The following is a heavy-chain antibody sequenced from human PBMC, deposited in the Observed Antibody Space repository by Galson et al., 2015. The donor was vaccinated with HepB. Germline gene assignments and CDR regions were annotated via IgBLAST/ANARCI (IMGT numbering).Heavy chain of an antibody. CDR1: GYTFTSYG. D-gene: IGHD6-13*01. V-gene: IGHV1-18*04. CDR3: ARAYSSSWYPYYFDY. Sequence: SVKVSCKASGYTFTSYGISWVRQAPGQGLEWMGWISAYNGNTNYAQKLQGRVTMTTDTSTSTAYMELRRLRSDDTAVYYCARAYSSSWYPYYFDYWGQGTLVTVSS. J-gene: IGHJ4*02. CDR2: ISAYNGNT.